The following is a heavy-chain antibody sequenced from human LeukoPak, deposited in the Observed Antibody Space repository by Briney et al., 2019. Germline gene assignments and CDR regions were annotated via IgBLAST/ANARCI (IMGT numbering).Heavy chain of an antibody. V-gene: IGHV4-39*01. CDR2: IYYSGNT. J-gene: IGHJ5*02. CDR1: GGSISSSSYY. D-gene: IGHD6-19*01. Sequence: SETLSLTCTVSGGSISSSSYYWGWIRQPPGKGLEWIGSIYYSGNTYYNPSLKSRVTISVDTSKNQFSLKLSSVTAADTAVYFCVRRIAVALKENWFDPWGQGTLVTVSS. CDR3: VRRIAVALKENWFDP.